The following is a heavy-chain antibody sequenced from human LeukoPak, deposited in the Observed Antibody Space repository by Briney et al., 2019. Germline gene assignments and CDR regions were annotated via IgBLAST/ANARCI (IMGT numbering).Heavy chain of an antibody. CDR1: GFTFSSYE. CDR2: ISSSGSTI. Sequence: GGSLRLSCAASGFTFSSYEMNWVRQAPGKGLEWVSYISSSGSTIYYADSVKGRFTISRDNAKNSLYLQMNSLRAEDTPVYYCAELGITMIRGVWGKGTTVTISS. J-gene: IGHJ6*04. CDR3: AELGITMIRGV. D-gene: IGHD3-22*01. V-gene: IGHV3-48*03.